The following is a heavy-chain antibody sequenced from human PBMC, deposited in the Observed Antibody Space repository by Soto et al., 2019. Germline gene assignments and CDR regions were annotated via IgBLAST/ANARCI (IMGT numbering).Heavy chain of an antibody. CDR2: INHSGST. CDR3: ARCLGKQY. Sequence: QVQLQQWGAGLLKPSETLSLTCAVYGGSFSGYYWSWIRQPPGKGLEWIGEINHSGSTNYNPSLKSRVTISVDTSKNQFSLKLSSVTAADTAVYYCARCLGKQYWGQGTLVTVSS. CDR1: GGSFSGYY. J-gene: IGHJ4*02. V-gene: IGHV4-34*01. D-gene: IGHD3-10*01.